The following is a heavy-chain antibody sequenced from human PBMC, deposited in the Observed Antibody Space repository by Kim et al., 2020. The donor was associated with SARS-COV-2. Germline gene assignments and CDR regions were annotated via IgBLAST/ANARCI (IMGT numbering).Heavy chain of an antibody. V-gene: IGHV3-43*01. CDR2: ISWDGGST. Sequence: GGSLRLSCAASGFTFDDYTMHWVRQAPGKGLEWVSLISWDGGSTYYADSVKGRFTISRDNSKNSLYLQMNSLRTEDTALYYCAKGGYSSGWQGNWFDPWGQGTLVTVSS. CDR3: AKGGYSSGWQGNWFDP. J-gene: IGHJ5*02. D-gene: IGHD6-19*01. CDR1: GFTFDDYT.